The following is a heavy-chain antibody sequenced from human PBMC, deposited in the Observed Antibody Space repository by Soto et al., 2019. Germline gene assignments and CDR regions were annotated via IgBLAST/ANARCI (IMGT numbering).Heavy chain of an antibody. Sequence: QVQLVQSGAEEKKPGASVKVSCKASGYTFTSYAMHWVRQAPGQRLEWMGWINAGNGNTKYSQKFQGRVTITRDTTAXXAXNXXSRLRSEATAVYYCARVGCISTSCYESYYYYGMDVWGQGTTVTVSS. CDR3: ARVGCISTSCYESYYYYGMDV. J-gene: IGHJ6*02. D-gene: IGHD2-2*01. CDR2: INAGNGNT. CDR1: GYTFTSYA. V-gene: IGHV1-3*05.